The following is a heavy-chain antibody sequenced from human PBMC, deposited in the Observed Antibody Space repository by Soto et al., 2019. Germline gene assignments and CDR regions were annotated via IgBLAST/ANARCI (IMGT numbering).Heavy chain of an antibody. CDR2: INPIGGYT. J-gene: IGHJ4*02. CDR1: GYAFNNYY. CDR3: ARTYDSGSVGFDY. D-gene: IGHD3-10*01. V-gene: IGHV1-46*02. Sequence: ASVKVSCKASGYAFNNYYMHWVRQAPGQGLEWMGTINPIGGYTSYAQKFTGRVTMTRDTSTRTVYMDVNSLRFEDTAMYYCARTYDSGSVGFDYWGQGTLVTVSS.